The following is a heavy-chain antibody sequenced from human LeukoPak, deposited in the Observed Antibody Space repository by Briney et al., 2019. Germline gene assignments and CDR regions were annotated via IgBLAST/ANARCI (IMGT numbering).Heavy chain of an antibody. Sequence: GGSLRLSCAASGFTFSSYSMNWVRQAPGKGLEWVSYISSSSSTMYYADSVKGRFTISRDNAKNSLYLQMNSLRAEDTAVYYCARDGPYYDILTGYYNPVRYFDYWGQGTLVTVSS. CDR3: ARDGPYYDILTGYYNPVRYFDY. CDR1: GFTFSSYS. D-gene: IGHD3-9*01. V-gene: IGHV3-48*01. J-gene: IGHJ4*02. CDR2: ISSSSSTM.